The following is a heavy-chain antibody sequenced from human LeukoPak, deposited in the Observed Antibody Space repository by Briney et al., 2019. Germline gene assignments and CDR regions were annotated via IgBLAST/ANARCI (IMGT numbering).Heavy chain of an antibody. V-gene: IGHV4-34*01. CDR3: ARGVLEWFSSSWWFDP. CDR2: INHSGST. J-gene: IGHJ5*02. Sequence: SETLSLTCAVYGGSFSGYYWSWIRQPPGKGLEWIGEINHSGSTNYNPSLKSRVTISVDTSKNQFSLKLSSVTAADTAVYYCARGVLEWFSSSWWFDPWGQGTLVTVSS. CDR1: GGSFSGYY. D-gene: IGHD3-3*01.